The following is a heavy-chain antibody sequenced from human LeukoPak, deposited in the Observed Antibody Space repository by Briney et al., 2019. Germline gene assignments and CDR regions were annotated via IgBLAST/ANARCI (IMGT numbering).Heavy chain of an antibody. CDR3: ARVEGSGIKTPYYYYYYMDV. Sequence: SETLSLTCTVSGGSISSYYWSWIRQPPGKGLEWIGYIYYSGSTNYNPSLKGRVTISVDTSKNQFSLKLSSVTAADTAVYYCARVEGSGIKTPYYYYYYMDVWGKGTTVTVSS. V-gene: IGHV4-59*01. CDR2: IYYSGST. CDR1: GGSISSYY. D-gene: IGHD3-10*01. J-gene: IGHJ6*03.